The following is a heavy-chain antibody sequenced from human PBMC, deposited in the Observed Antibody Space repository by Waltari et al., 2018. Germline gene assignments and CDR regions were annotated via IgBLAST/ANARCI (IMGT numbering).Heavy chain of an antibody. CDR2: IIPIFGTP. J-gene: IGHJ3*01. D-gene: IGHD1-26*01. CDR3: AKRIVGGPFDV. Sequence: QVHLVQSGAEVRKPGSSVRVPCAASGGRFVRYAITWVRQAPGQGLEWMAGIIPIFGTPNYAQKFQGRVNVAADESTSTAYMELSSLRSDDTAIYYCAKRIVGGPFDVWGQGTVVIVSS. V-gene: IGHV1-69*12. CDR1: GGRFVRYA.